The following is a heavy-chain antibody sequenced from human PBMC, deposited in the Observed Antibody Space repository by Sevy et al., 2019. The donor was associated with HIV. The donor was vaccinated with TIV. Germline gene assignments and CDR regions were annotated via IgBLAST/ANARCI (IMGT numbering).Heavy chain of an antibody. CDR2: ISSYNDNT. J-gene: IGHJ4*02. D-gene: IGHD6-13*01. CDR3: ARVPSAQYSSSWYYFDY. Sequence: ASVKVSCKASGYTFTSYGIAWVRQAPGQGLEWMGWISSYNDNTNYAQNLQGRVTMTTDTSTSTVYMELRSLRSDDTAVYYCARVPSAQYSSSWYYFDYWGQGTLVTVSS. CDR1: GYTFTSYG. V-gene: IGHV1-18*01.